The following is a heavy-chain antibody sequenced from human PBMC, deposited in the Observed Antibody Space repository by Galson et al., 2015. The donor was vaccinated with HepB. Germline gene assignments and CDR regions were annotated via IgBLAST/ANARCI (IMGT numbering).Heavy chain of an antibody. V-gene: IGHV3-23*01. CDR3: AKDNPNGDYVFWYFDL. J-gene: IGHJ2*01. Sequence: SLRLSCAASGFAFSKYAMTWVRQAPGKGLEWVSAITGSGLTTYYADSVKGRFTISRDNSKNTLYLQMNSLRAEDTAVYYCAKDNPNGDYVFWYFDLWGRGTLVTVSS. D-gene: IGHD4-17*01. CDR2: ITGSGLTT. CDR1: GFAFSKYA.